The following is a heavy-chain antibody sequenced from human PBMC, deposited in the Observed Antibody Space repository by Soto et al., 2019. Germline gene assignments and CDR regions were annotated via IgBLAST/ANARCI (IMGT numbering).Heavy chain of an antibody. CDR2: IYWDDDK. CDR3: AHKTLVPFGMDV. CDR1: GFSLTTSGVG. D-gene: IGHD3-10*01. J-gene: IGHJ6*02. Sequence: QITLKESGPTLVKPTQTLTLTCTFSGFSLTTSGVGVGWIRQPPGKALAWLALIYWDDDKRYSPSLKNRLTITKDTARNQVVITLIDLDPVDTATYYCAHKTLVPFGMDVWCQGTTVTVAS. V-gene: IGHV2-5*02.